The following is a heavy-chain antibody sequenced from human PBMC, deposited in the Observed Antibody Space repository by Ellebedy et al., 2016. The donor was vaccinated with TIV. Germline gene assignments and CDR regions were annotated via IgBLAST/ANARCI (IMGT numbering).Heavy chain of an antibody. CDR2: IKQDGSEK. CDR3: AVRWLQLDY. D-gene: IGHD5-24*01. J-gene: IGHJ4*02. CDR1: GFTFGDYA. V-gene: IGHV3-7*03. Sequence: GESLKISCTASGFTFGDYAMSWVRQAPGKGLEWVANIKQDGSEKYYVDSVKGRFTISRDNAKNSLYLQMNSLRAEDTAVYYCAVRWLQLDYWGQGTLVTVSS.